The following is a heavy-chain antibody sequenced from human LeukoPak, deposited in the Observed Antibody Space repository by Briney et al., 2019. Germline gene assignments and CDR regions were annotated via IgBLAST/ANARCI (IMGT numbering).Heavy chain of an antibody. Sequence: PSETLSLTCTVSGAXISSSDSYWSWIRQPPGRGLEWIGSTYRRGSTSYNPSLKSRVTVSEDMSKNHFSLRLSSVTAADTAVYYCARHVQDLGIKVWGQGTTVTVSS. CDR3: ARHVQDLGIKV. J-gene: IGHJ6*02. V-gene: IGHV4-39*01. CDR1: GAXISSSDSY. CDR2: TYRRGST.